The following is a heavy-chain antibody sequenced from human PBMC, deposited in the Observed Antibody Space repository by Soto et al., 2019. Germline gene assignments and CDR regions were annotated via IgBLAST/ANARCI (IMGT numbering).Heavy chain of an antibody. CDR1: SGSISSSNW. Sequence: PSETLSLTCAASSGSISSSNWWSWVRQPPGKGLEWIGEIYHSGSTNYNPSLKSRVTISVDKSKNQFSLKLSSVTAADTAVYYCARVYDFWSGYYPHYMDVWGKGTTVTVS. J-gene: IGHJ6*03. CDR2: IYHSGST. CDR3: ARVYDFWSGYYPHYMDV. D-gene: IGHD3-3*01. V-gene: IGHV4-4*02.